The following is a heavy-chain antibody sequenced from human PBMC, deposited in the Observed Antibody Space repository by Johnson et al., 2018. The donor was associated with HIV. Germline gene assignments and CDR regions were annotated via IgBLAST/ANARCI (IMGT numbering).Heavy chain of an antibody. CDR3: ARVPFPRPTSPNYINDAFDI. D-gene: IGHD4-11*01. Sequence: VQLVESGGGVVQPGRSLRLSCVASGFTFSSYGMNWVRQAPGKGLEWVAVISYDGNNKYYADSVKGRFTISRDNSKNTLYLQMNSLRLEDTALYYCARVPFPRPTSPNYINDAFDIWGQGTLVAVSS. CDR1: GFTFSSYG. V-gene: IGHV3-30*03. CDR2: ISYDGNNK. J-gene: IGHJ3*02.